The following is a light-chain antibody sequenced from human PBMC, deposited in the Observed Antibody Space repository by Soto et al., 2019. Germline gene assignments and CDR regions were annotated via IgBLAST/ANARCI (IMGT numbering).Light chain of an antibody. Sequence: DIQMTQSPSSLSGSVGYRVTITFLASQDIAIYLAWYQQKPGEAPKLLIYAASTLYGGVPSRFSGSGSGTDFALTITSLQAEDFATYYCQQLRMYPSTFGGGTKVAIK. V-gene: IGKV1-9*01. CDR3: QQLRMYPST. CDR1: QDIAIY. CDR2: AAS. J-gene: IGKJ4*01.